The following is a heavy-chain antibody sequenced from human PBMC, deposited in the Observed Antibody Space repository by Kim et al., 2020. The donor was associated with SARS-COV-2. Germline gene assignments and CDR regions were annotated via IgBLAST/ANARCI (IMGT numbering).Heavy chain of an antibody. Sequence: ASVKVSCKASGYTFTNYYMHWVRQAPGQGLEWMGTLNPSGGSTTYAQKFQGRVTMTGDTSTNTVYMELSSLRSEDTAVYYCARDFAIDGSGSTHGSTWGPGYWGQGTLVTVSS. J-gene: IGHJ4*02. CDR3: ARDFAIDGSGSTHGSTWGPGY. D-gene: IGHD3-10*01. CDR1: GYTFTNYY. CDR2: LNPSGGST. V-gene: IGHV1-46*01.